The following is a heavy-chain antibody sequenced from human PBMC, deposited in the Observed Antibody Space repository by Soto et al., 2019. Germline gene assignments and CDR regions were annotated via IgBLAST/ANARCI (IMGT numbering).Heavy chain of an antibody. V-gene: IGHV3-23*01. CDR2: ISANGQGI. CDR1: GFTFSINA. Sequence: VILSCTTSGFTFSINALSLVRHPPGKGLEWVSAISANGQGIYYADSVRGRFSISRDNSRNTVFLHMDSLRAEDTAVYYCAKDRDYPRDQFHYWGQGTLVTVSS. J-gene: IGHJ4*02. D-gene: IGHD2-2*01. CDR3: AKDRDYPRDQFHY.